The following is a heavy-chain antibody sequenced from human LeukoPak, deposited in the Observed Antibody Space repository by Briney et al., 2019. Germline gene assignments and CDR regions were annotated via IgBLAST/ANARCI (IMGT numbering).Heavy chain of an antibody. J-gene: IGHJ4*02. Sequence: PGGSLRLSCAASGFTFSSYGMHWVRQAPGKGLEWVAVMWYDGRNKYYADSVKGRFTISRDNSKNTLYLQMNSLRADDTAVYYCVRDYCGGDCYSVDYWGQGTLVTVSS. CDR3: VRDYCGGDCYSVDY. CDR1: GFTFSSYG. V-gene: IGHV3-33*01. D-gene: IGHD2-21*02. CDR2: MWYDGRNK.